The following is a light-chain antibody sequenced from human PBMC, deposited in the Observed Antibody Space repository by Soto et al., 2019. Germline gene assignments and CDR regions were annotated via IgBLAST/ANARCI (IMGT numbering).Light chain of an antibody. CDR2: ENN. CDR3: GTWDSSLSAYDV. Sequence: QSALTQPPSVSAAPGQKVTISCSGSSSNIGNNYVSWYQQLPGTAPKLLIYENNKRPSGIPDRFSGSKSGTSASLGITGLQTGDEADYYCGTWDSSLSAYDVFGTGTKVTVL. J-gene: IGLJ1*01. V-gene: IGLV1-51*02. CDR1: SSNIGNNY.